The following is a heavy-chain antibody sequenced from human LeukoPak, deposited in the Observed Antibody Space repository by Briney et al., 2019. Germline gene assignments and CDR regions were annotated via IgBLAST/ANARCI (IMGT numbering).Heavy chain of an antibody. J-gene: IGHJ4*02. CDR3: VPRIPYSSSWSTFDY. CDR2: ISTNGGST. V-gene: IGHV3-64D*06. Sequence: GGSLRLSCSASGFTFSSYGMHWVRQAPGKGLEYVSAISTNGGSTYYADSVKGRFTISRDNSKNTLYLQMSSLRAEDTAVYYCVPRIPYSSSWSTFDYWGQGTLVTVSS. D-gene: IGHD6-13*01. CDR1: GFTFSSYG.